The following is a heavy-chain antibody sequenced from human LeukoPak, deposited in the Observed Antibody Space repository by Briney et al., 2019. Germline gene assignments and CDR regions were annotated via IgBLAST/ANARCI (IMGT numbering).Heavy chain of an antibody. V-gene: IGHV1-69*05. CDR3: ARGRRYCSSTSCSLDP. J-gene: IGHJ5*02. D-gene: IGHD2-2*01. CDR1: GGTFSSYA. CDR2: IIPIFGTA. Sequence: GASVKVSCKASGGTFSSYAISWVRQAPGQGLEWMGGIIPIFGTANYAQKFLGRVTITTDESTSTAYMELSSLRSEDTAVYYCARGRRYCSSTSCSLDPWGQGTLVTVSS.